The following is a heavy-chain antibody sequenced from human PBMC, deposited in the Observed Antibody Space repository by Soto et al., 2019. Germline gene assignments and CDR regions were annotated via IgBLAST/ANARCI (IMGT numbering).Heavy chain of an antibody. CDR1: GFYVSNYY. V-gene: IGHV3-66*01. Sequence: GGSPRLSCAASGFYVSNYYMSLFRQAPGKGLEWVSVIYRGGEIYYADSVQGRFTASRDISRNSLDLQMNSLRVDDTAVYYCARDRRDGDTLWGQGVVVTVSS. D-gene: IGHD5-18*01. CDR2: IYRGGEI. CDR3: ARDRRDGDTL. J-gene: IGHJ4*02.